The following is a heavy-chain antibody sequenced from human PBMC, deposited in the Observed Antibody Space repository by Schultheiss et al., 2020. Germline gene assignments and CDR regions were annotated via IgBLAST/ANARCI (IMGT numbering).Heavy chain of an antibody. D-gene: IGHD6-6*01. J-gene: IGHJ4*02. CDR1: GFTFSDYY. V-gene: IGHV3-33*06. CDR2: IWYDGSNK. Sequence: GGSLRLSCAASGFTFSDYYMSWIRQAPGKGLEWVAVIWYDGSNKYYADSVKGRFTISRDNSKNTLYLQMNSLRAEDTAVYYCAKVASIAARPGLFDYWGQGTLVTVSS. CDR3: AKVASIAARPGLFDY.